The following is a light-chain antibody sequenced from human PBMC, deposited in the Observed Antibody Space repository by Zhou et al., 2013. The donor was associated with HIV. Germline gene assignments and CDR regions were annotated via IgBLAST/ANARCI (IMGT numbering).Light chain of an antibody. V-gene: IGKV1-5*03. J-gene: IGKJ5*01. CDR3: EQHSERPPIT. CDR2: KAS. Sequence: DIQMTQSPSTLSASVGDRVTITCRASQSISSWLAWYQQKPGKAPKVLIYKASSLESGVPSRFSGSGSGTDFTLTISTLEPEDFAVYYCEQHSERPPITFGQGTRLEI. CDR1: QSISSW.